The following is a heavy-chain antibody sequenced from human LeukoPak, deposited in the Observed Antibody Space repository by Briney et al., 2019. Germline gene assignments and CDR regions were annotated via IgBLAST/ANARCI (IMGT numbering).Heavy chain of an antibody. V-gene: IGHV3-72*01. CDR1: GSTFSDHY. CDR2: IRNKANSHTT. CDR3: ARVGDVIAFDI. D-gene: IGHD3-3*01. Sequence: GGSLRLSSAASGSTFSDHYMDWVRQAPGKGLEWVGRIRNKANSHTTEYAAPVKGRFTISRDDLKNSLYLQMNSLKTEDTAVYYCARVGDVIAFDIWDQATMVTVSS. J-gene: IGHJ3*02.